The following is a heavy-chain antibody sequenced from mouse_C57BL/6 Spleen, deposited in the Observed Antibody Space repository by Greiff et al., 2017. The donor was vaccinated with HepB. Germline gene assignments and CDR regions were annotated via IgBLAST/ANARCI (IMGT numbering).Heavy chain of an antibody. Sequence: EVQLQQSGAELVRPGASVKLSCTASGFNIKDDYMHWVKQRPEQGLEWIGWIDPENGDTEYASKFQGKATITADTSSNTAYLQLSSLTSEDTAVYYCTTGGCYYGSSYDYWGQGTTLTVSS. J-gene: IGHJ2*01. D-gene: IGHD1-1*01. V-gene: IGHV14-4*01. CDR1: GFNIKDDY. CDR3: TTGGCYYGSSYDY. CDR2: IDPENGDT.